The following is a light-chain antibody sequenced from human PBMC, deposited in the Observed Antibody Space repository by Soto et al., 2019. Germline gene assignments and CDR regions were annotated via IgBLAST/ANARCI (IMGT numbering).Light chain of an antibody. CDR3: QQYGSSPPIT. J-gene: IGKJ5*01. CDR2: GAS. V-gene: IGKV3-20*01. CDR1: QGVSY. Sequence: EIALTQSPGTLSLCSGERAALSGLASQGVSYLAWYQQKLGQAPRLLIYGASSRTAGIPDRFSGSGSGTDFTLTISRLEPEDFAVYYCQQYGSSPPITFGQGTRLEIK.